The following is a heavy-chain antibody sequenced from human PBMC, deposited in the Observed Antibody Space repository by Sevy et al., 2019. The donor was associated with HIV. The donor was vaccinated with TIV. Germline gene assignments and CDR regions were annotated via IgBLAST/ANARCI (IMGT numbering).Heavy chain of an antibody. CDR2: LSFGCGEI. V-gene: IGHV3-23*01. CDR1: GFTFSKYS. CDR3: AREGCTKPHDY. D-gene: IGHD2-8*01. J-gene: IGHJ4*02. Sequence: GVSLRLSCAASGFTFSKYSMSWVRQPPGQGLEWVSTLSFGCGEINYADSVKGRFTISRDNSKSSVYLQMNNLRPEDTAVYYCAREGCTKPHDYWGQGTLVTVSS.